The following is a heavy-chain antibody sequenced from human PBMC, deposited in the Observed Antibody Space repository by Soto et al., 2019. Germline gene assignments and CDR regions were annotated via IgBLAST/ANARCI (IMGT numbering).Heavy chain of an antibody. Sequence: QLQLQESGPGLVKPSETLSLTCTVSGGSISSSSYYWGWIRQPPGKGLEWIGSIYYSGSTYYNPSLKSRVTISVDTSKNQFSLKLSSVTAADTAVYYCARPSKSRRDGYKDWGQGTLVTVSS. J-gene: IGHJ4*02. D-gene: IGHD5-12*01. CDR3: ARPSKSRRDGYKD. V-gene: IGHV4-39*01. CDR2: IYYSGST. CDR1: GGSISSSSYY.